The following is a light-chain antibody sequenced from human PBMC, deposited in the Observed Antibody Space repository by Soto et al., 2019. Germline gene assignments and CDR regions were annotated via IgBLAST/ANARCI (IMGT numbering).Light chain of an antibody. CDR1: SSDGGNYNL. V-gene: IGLV2-23*01. J-gene: IGLJ2*01. Sequence: QSALTQPASVSGSPGQSITISCTGTSSDGGNYNLVSWYQQYPGKAPKLMIYEGGKRPSGVSNRFSGSKSGNTASLTISGLQAEDEADYYCCSFALRSTLIFGGGTKVTVL. CDR2: EGG. CDR3: CSFALRSTLI.